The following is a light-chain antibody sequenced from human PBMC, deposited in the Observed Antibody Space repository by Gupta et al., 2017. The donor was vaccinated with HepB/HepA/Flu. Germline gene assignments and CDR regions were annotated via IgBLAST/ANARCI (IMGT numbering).Light chain of an antibody. V-gene: IGKV1-39*01. Sequence: DIQMTQSPSSLSASVGDRVTITCRASQSISRYLNWYQQKPGKAPKVLIYGASSWQSGVPSRFSGSGYGKDVTLTISRRQQEDFASYYYQQTYSNLTWTCGQGTKVEIK. CDR2: GAS. CDR3: QQTYSNLTWT. CDR1: QSISRY. J-gene: IGKJ1*01.